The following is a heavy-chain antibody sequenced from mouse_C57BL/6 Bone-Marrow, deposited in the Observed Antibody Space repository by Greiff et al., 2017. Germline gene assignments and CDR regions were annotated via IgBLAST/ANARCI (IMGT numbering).Heavy chain of an antibody. CDR1: GYTFTSYW. D-gene: IGHD6-2*01. Sequence: QVQLQQSGAELVKPGASVKLSCKASGYTFTSYWMHWVKQRPGKGLEWIGEIDPADSYTNYNQKFKGKSTMTADKSSSTAYMQLSSLTSEDSAVYYCASRARASFYVDYWGQGNALTVSS. CDR3: ASRARASFYVDY. J-gene: IGHJ2*01. V-gene: IGHV1-69*01. CDR2: IDPADSYT.